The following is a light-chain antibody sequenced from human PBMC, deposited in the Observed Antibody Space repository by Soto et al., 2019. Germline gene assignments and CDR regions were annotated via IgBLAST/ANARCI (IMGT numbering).Light chain of an antibody. CDR1: SSDIGSNNY. V-gene: IGLV2-14*01. CDR3: SSYTTTTRL. Sequence: QSVLTQPASVSGSPGQSITISCTGTSSDIGSNNYVSWFLQRPGKAPTLIIYEVSNRPSGVSTHFSGSKSGNTASLTISGLLPEDEAEYYCSSYTTTTRLFGGGTKLTVL. J-gene: IGLJ3*02. CDR2: EVS.